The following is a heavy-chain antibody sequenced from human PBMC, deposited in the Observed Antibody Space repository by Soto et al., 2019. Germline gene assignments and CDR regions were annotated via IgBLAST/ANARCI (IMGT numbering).Heavy chain of an antibody. Sequence: EVQLLESGGGLVQPGGSLRLSCAASGFTFSSYGMSWVRLAPGKGLEWVSVISNTETTTYYADSVKGRFTISRDTSKNIVYLQMNSLRVEDTAIYYCAKEKAPNGGNSVGYFDYWGQGTLVTVSS. CDR2: ISNTETTT. CDR1: GFTFSSYG. J-gene: IGHJ4*02. CDR3: AKEKAPNGGNSVGYFDY. V-gene: IGHV3-23*01. D-gene: IGHD2-21*02.